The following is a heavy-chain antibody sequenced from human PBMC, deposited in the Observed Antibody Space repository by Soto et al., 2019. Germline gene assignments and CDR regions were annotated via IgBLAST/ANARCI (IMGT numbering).Heavy chain of an antibody. CDR3: ARVGYWNDPFDY. CDR2: INHSGST. Sequence: KPSETLSLTCAVYGGSFSGYYWSWIRQPPGKGLEWIGEINHSGSTNYNPSLKSRVTISVDTSKNQFSLKLSSVTAADTAVYYCARVGYWNDPFDYWGQGTLVTVSS. V-gene: IGHV4-34*01. D-gene: IGHD1-1*01. J-gene: IGHJ4*02. CDR1: GGSFSGYY.